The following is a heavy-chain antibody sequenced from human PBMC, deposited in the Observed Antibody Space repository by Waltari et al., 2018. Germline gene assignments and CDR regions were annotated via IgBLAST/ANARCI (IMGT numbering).Heavy chain of an antibody. CDR1: GFTFSTYS. J-gene: IGHJ4*02. CDR3: ARGLKQQQLVYI. CDR2: MSGSSSTI. V-gene: IGHV3-48*04. D-gene: IGHD6-13*01. Sequence: EVQLVESGGGLVQPGGSLRLSCAASGFTFSTYSMNWVRQAPGKGREWVAYMSGSSSTIYYADSVKGPFTISRDNAKNSLYLQMNRLRAEATAVYYCARGLKQQQLVYIWGQGTLVTVSS.